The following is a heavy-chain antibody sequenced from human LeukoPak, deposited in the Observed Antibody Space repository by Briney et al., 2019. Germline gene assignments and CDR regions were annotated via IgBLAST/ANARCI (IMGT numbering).Heavy chain of an antibody. V-gene: IGHV3-30*18. CDR3: AKFPYYDSSGYYPLDAFDI. D-gene: IGHD3-22*01. J-gene: IGHJ3*02. CDR2: ISYDGSNE. Sequence: GGSLRLSCAASGFTFSSYGMHWVRQAPGKGLEWVAVISYDGSNEYYADSVKGRFTISRDNSKNTLYLQMNSLRAEDTAVYYCAKFPYYDSSGYYPLDAFDIWGQGTMVTVSS. CDR1: GFTFSSYG.